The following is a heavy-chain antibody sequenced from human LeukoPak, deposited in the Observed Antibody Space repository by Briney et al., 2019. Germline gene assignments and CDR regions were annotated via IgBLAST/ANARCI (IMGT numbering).Heavy chain of an antibody. CDR2: ISAYNGNT. J-gene: IGHJ4*02. Sequence: GASVKVSCKASGYTFTTYGISWVRQAPGQGLEWMGWISAYNGNTNYAQKLQGRVTMTADTSTNTAYMELRSLRSDDTAVYYCARDTYDFWCTSDYWGQGTLVIVSS. D-gene: IGHD3-3*01. CDR1: GYTFTTYG. V-gene: IGHV1-18*01. CDR3: ARDTYDFWCTSDY.